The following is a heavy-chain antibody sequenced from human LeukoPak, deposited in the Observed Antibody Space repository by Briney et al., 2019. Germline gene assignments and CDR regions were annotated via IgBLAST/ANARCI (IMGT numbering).Heavy chain of an antibody. CDR1: GYTFTDFA. CDR3: ARVSRYGGREDH. D-gene: IGHD4-23*01. Sequence: GASVKVSCKTSGYTFTDFALTWVRQAPGQGLEYMGWISGYNGNTKYAPEFQGRVTITTDTSTSTAYMELRSLRSDDTAVYYCARVSRYGGREDHWGQGTLVTVSS. CDR2: ISGYNGNT. V-gene: IGHV1-18*01. J-gene: IGHJ4*02.